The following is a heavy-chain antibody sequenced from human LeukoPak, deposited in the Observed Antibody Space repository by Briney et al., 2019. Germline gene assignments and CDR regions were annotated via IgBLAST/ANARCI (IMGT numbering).Heavy chain of an antibody. CDR2: IIPIFGTA. V-gene: IGHV1-69*06. J-gene: IGHJ1*01. CDR3: AREKDNQGYFQH. Sequence: SVKISCKASGGTFSSYAISRVRQAPGQGLEWMGGIIPIFGTANYAQKFQGRVTITADKSTSTAYMELSSLRSEDTAVYYCAREKDNQGYFQHWGQGTLVTVSS. D-gene: IGHD1-14*01. CDR1: GGTFSSYA.